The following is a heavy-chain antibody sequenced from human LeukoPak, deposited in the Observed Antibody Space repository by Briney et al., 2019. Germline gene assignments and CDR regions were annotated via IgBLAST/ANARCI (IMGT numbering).Heavy chain of an antibody. Sequence: SETLSLTCTVSGGSIINYYWSCIRQPAGKGLEWIGRIYTSGSTNYNPSLRGRVTMSRDTSKNQLSLKLTSVTAPDTAVYYCASVGGYTYGLHFWGQGTLVTVSS. CDR1: GGSIINYY. D-gene: IGHD5-18*01. CDR2: IYTSGST. CDR3: ASVGGYTYGLHF. V-gene: IGHV4-4*07. J-gene: IGHJ4*02.